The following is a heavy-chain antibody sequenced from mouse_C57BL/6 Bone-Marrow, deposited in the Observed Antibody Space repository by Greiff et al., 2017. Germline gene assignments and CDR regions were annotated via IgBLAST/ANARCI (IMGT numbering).Heavy chain of an antibody. CDR2: ISSGSSTI. CDR3: ARRYYGSSWGFAY. J-gene: IGHJ3*01. CDR1: GFTFSDYG. V-gene: IGHV5-17*01. D-gene: IGHD1-1*01. Sequence: EVKLQESGGGLVKPGGSLKLSCAASGFTFSDYGMHWVRQAPEKGLEWVAYISSGSSTIYYADTVKGRFTISRDNAKNTLFLQMTSRRSEDTAMYYCARRYYGSSWGFAYWGQGTLVTVSA.